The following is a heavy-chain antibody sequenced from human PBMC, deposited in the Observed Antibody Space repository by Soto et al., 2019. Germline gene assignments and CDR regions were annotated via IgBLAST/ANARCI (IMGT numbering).Heavy chain of an antibody. CDR2: IDYSGAT. CDR1: GESFSGHF. D-gene: IGHD1-26*01. J-gene: IGHJ4*02. V-gene: IGHV4-34*01. CDR3: ARRGITPSIFFFDY. Sequence: QVQLHQWGTGLLKPSETLSLTCSVSGESFSGHFWTWIRQPPGKGLAWIGEIDYSGATHYNASVNSRCSMSVDTIKKQFSLKVTSVTAAHTAVYYSARRGITPSIFFFDYWGQGTLVIVSS.